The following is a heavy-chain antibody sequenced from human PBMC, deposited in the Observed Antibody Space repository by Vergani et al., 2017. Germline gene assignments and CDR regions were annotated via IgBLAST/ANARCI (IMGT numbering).Heavy chain of an antibody. CDR3: ARAFPPPSGYCSGGSCYSTELHYGMDV. J-gene: IGHJ6*02. Sequence: QVQLVQSGAEVKKPGSSVKVSCKASGGTFSSYAISWVRQAPGQGLEWMGGIIPIFGTANYAQEFQGRVTITADESTSTAYMELSSLRSEDTAVYYCARAFPPPSGYCSGGSCYSTELHYGMDVWGQGTTVTVSS. CDR2: IIPIFGTA. D-gene: IGHD2-15*01. CDR1: GGTFSSYA. V-gene: IGHV1-69*01.